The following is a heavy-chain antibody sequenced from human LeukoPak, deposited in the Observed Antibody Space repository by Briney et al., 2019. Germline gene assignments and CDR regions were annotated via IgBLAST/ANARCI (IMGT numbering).Heavy chain of an antibody. J-gene: IGHJ4*02. V-gene: IGHV3-66*01. Sequence: KPGGSLRLSCAASGFTFSSNYMGWVRQAPGKGLQWVSFIFSGGNTYYADSVKGRFIISRDNSKNTLYLQMNSLRAEDTAVYYCARDPQDYWGQGTLVTVSS. CDR2: IFSGGNT. CDR1: GFTFSSNY. CDR3: ARDPQDY.